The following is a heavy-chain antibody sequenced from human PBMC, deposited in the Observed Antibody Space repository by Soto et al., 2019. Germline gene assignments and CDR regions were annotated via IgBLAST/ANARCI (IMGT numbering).Heavy chain of an antibody. D-gene: IGHD3-10*01. CDR2: ISSSSSFT. CDR3: ARGGGSGTYYNDY. CDR1: GFIFRDYY. V-gene: IGHV3-11*05. J-gene: IGHJ4*02. Sequence: GGSLRLSCAASGFIFRDYYMTWIRQAPGKGLEWVSYISSSSSFTNYADSVKGRFTISRDNAKNSLYLQMNSLRAEDTAVYYCARGGGSGTYYNDYWGQGTLVTVSS.